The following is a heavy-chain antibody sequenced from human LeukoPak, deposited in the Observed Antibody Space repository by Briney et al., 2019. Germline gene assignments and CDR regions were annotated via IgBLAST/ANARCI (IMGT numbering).Heavy chain of an antibody. D-gene: IGHD3-22*01. CDR3: ARPYYDSSGYYHDAFDI. Sequence: SETLSLTCAVSGGSISSGAYSWSWIRQPPGKGLEWIGYIYHSGSTYYNPSLKSRVTMSVDTSKNQFSLRLSSVTAADTAVYYCARPYYDSSGYYHDAFDIWGQGTMVTVSS. CDR2: IYHSGST. V-gene: IGHV4-30-4*07. J-gene: IGHJ3*02. CDR1: GGSISSGAYS.